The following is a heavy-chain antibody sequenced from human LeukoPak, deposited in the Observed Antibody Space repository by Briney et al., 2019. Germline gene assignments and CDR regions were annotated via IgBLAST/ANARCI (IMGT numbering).Heavy chain of an antibody. V-gene: IGHV3-33*01. CDR3: ARDPQYYYDSSGYFSY. D-gene: IGHD3-22*01. CDR1: GFTFSSYG. J-gene: IGHJ4*02. CDR2: IWYDGSNK. Sequence: GRSLRLSCAASGFTFSSYGMHWVRQAPGKGLEWVAVIWYDGSNKYYADSVKGRFTISRDNSKNTLYLQMNSLRAEDTAVYYCARDPQYYYDSSGYFSYWGQGILVTVSS.